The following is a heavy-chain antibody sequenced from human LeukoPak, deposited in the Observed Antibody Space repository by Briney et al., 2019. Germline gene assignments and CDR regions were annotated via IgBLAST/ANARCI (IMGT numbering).Heavy chain of an antibody. V-gene: IGHV3-74*01. CDR2: INSDGSST. J-gene: IGHJ4*02. D-gene: IGHD3-22*01. CDR1: GFTFSSYW. CDR3: ARAGGYDSSGYYLGSLSH. Sequence: GGSLRLSCAASGFTFSSYWMHWVRQAPGKGLVWVSRINSDGSSTSYADSVKGRFTISRDNAKNTLYLQMNSLRAEDTAVYYCARAGGYDSSGYYLGSLSHWGQGTLVTVSS.